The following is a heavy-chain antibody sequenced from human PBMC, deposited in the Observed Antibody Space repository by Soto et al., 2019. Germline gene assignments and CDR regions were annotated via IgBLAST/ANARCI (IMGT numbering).Heavy chain of an antibody. D-gene: IGHD6-13*01. Sequence: PGGSLRLSCAASGFTFSSYAMSWVRQAPGKGLEWVAAIRNDGSSKDYAESVKGRFTISRDNSKNMLYLEMNSLRAADTAVYYCARDFAAAGCFDRWGQGTPVTVSS. CDR2: IRNDGSSK. CDR1: GFTFSSYA. J-gene: IGHJ4*02. CDR3: ARDFAAAGCFDR. V-gene: IGHV3-33*08.